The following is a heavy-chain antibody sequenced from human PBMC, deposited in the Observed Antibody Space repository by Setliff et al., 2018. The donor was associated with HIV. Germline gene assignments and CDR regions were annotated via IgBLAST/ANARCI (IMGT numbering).Heavy chain of an antibody. D-gene: IGHD3-22*01. Sequence: PGGSLRLSCAASGFIFSNAWMNWVRQAPGKGLEWVGRIKSKTDGGTTDYAAPVKGRFTILGDDSKNMLYLEMSNLQTEDTAMYYCTHMGHYFDGTGYNRMYYFDYWGQGALVTV. CDR3: THMGHYFDGTGYNRMYYFDY. J-gene: IGHJ4*02. V-gene: IGHV3-15*07. CDR2: IKSKTDGGTT. CDR1: GFIFSNAW.